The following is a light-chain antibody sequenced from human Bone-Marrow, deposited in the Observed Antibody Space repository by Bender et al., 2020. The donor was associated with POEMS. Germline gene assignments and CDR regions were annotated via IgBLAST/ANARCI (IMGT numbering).Light chain of an antibody. V-gene: IGLV2-11*01. J-gene: IGLJ3*02. CDR1: TSDVGGSDY. CDR3: CSYAGSYTWV. CDR2: EVS. Sequence: QSALTQPASVSGSPGQSVAISCTGTTSDVGGSDYVSWYQQHPGKAPKLIIYEVSQRPSGVPGRFSGSKSGNTASLTVSGLQPEDEADYYCCSYAGSYTWVFGGGTKLTVL.